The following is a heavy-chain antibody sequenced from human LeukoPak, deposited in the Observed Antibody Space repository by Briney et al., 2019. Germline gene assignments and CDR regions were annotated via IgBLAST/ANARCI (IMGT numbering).Heavy chain of an antibody. V-gene: IGHV1-69*04. CDR2: IIPILGIA. CDR3: ATGRVVVTSPADAPRFDY. CDR1: GGTFSSDA. Sequence: ASVKVSCKASGGTFSSDAISWVRQAPGQGLEWMGRIIPILGIANYAQKFQGRVTITADKSTSTAYMELSSLRSEDTAVYYCATGRVVVTSPADAPRFDYWGQGTLVTVSS. D-gene: IGHD2-21*02. J-gene: IGHJ4*02.